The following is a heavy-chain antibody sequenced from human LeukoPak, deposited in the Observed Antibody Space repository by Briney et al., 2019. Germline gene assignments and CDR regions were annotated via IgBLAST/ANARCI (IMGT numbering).Heavy chain of an antibody. J-gene: IGHJ4*02. CDR2: ISWNSGSI. CDR3: AKAWGYEYSSSSFDY. Sequence: PSRSLRLSCAASGFTFDDYAMHWVRQAPGKGLEWVSGISWNSGSIGYADSVKGRFTISRDNAKNSLYLQMNSLRAEDTALYYCAKAWGYEYSSSSFDYWGQGTLVTVSS. V-gene: IGHV3-9*01. D-gene: IGHD6-6*01. CDR1: GFTFDDYA.